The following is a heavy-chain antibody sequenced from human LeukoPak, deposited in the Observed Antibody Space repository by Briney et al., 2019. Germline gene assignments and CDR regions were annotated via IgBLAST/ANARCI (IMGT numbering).Heavy chain of an antibody. D-gene: IGHD2-15*01. J-gene: IGHJ4*02. CDR1: GFTFSSYA. Sequence: GGSLGLSCAASGFTFSSYAMHWVRQAPGKGLEWVAVISYDGSNKYYADSVKGRLTISRDNSKNTLYLQMNSLRAEDTAVYYCARGDILRYFDYWGQGTLVTVSS. CDR2: ISYDGSNK. CDR3: ARGDILRYFDY. V-gene: IGHV3-30-3*01.